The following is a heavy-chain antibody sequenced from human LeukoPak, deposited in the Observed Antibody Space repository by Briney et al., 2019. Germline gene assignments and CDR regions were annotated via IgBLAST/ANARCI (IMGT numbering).Heavy chain of an antibody. CDR3: AKEFYYDSRGPLDY. CDR1: GFTFSSYS. CDR2: ISSSSTYI. J-gene: IGHJ4*02. D-gene: IGHD3-22*01. Sequence: PGGSLRLSCAASGFTFSSYSMNWVRQAPGKGLEWVSSISSSSTYIYYADSVKGRFTISRDNAENSLYLQMNSLRAEDTAVYYCAKEFYYDSRGPLDYWGQGTLVTVSS. V-gene: IGHV3-21*01.